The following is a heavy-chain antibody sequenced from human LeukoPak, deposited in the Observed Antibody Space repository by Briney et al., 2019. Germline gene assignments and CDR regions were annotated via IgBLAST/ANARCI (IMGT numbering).Heavy chain of an antibody. CDR2: TSSDGSIT. V-gene: IGHV3-30*18. CDR3: VKTVAASYYFDY. Sequence: NPGGSLRLSCAASGFSFSSYGMHRVRQAPGKGLEWVAGTSSDGSITYYADSVKGRFTISRDNSKNTLYLQMNSLRAEDTAVYYCVKTVAASYYFDYWGQGTLVTVSS. CDR1: GFSFSSYG. J-gene: IGHJ4*02. D-gene: IGHD6-19*01.